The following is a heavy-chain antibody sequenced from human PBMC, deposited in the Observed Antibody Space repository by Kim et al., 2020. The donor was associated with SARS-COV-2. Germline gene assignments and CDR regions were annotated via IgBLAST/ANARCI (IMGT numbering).Heavy chain of an antibody. J-gene: IGHJ4*02. CDR3: ARAGIDSSGYLFDY. V-gene: IGHV3-21*01. CDR2: ISSSSSYI. CDR1: GFTFSSYS. Sequence: GGSLRLSCAASGFTFSSYSMNWVRQAPGKGLEWVSSISSSSSYIYYADSVKGRFTISRDNAKNSLYLQMNSLRAEDTAVYYCARAGIDSSGYLFDYWGQGTLVTVSS. D-gene: IGHD3-22*01.